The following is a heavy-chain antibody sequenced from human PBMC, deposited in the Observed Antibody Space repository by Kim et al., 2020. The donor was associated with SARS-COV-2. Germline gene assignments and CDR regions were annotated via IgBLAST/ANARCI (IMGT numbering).Heavy chain of an antibody. CDR3: AKGAGGYYFDY. J-gene: IGHJ4*02. Sequence: TYYADAVGGRFTISRDNSKNTLYLQMISLRAEDTAVYYCAKGAGGYYFDYWGQGTLVTVSS. D-gene: IGHD3-16*01. CDR2: T. V-gene: IGHV3-23*01.